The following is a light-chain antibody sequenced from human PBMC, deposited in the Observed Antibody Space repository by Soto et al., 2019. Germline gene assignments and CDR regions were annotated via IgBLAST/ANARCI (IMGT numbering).Light chain of an antibody. J-gene: IGKJ4*01. CDR2: DAS. Sequence: EIVLTQSAATLSLSPGERATLSCRASQSVNSNLAWYQQKPGQAPSLLIFDASYRATDIPARFSGSGSGTDFTLTISSLEPEDFAVYYCQQRSNWPLTFGGGTNVDNK. V-gene: IGKV3-11*01. CDR3: QQRSNWPLT. CDR1: QSVNSN.